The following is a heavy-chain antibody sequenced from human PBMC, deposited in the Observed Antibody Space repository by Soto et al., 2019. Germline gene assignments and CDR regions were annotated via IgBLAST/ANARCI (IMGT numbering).Heavy chain of an antibody. D-gene: IGHD4-4*01. CDR1: GFTFSSYA. V-gene: IGHV3-23*01. CDR3: AKGTTGYYYYYYGMDV. CDR2: ISGSGGST. J-gene: IGHJ6*02. Sequence: GGSLRLSCAASGFTFSSYAMSWVRQAPGKGLEWVSAISGSGGSTYYADSVKGRFTISRDNSKNTLYLQMNSLRAEDTAVYYCAKGTTGYYYYYYGMDVWGQGTTVTVSS.